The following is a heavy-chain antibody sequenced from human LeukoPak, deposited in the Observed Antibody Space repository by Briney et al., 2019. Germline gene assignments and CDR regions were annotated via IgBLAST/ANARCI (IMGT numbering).Heavy chain of an antibody. J-gene: IGHJ4*02. CDR3: ARDHMGYGY. Sequence: GGSLRLSCAASGFTFSSYIMNRVRQAPGKGLEWVSYISSGGSTQYYAGSVKGRFTFSRDNAKNSLYLQMNSLRAGETAVYYRARDHMGYGYWGQGTLVTVSS. CDR2: ISSGGSTQ. CDR1: GFTFSSYI. V-gene: IGHV3-48*04. D-gene: IGHD2-15*01.